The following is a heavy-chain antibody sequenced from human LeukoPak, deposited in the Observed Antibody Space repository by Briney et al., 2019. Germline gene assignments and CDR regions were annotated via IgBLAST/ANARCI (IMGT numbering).Heavy chain of an antibody. V-gene: IGHV4-38-2*02. Sequence: SETLSLTCIVSNYSISSGYYWGWIRQPPGKGLEWIGSIYHSGNTYYNPSLKSRVTISVDTSKNQFSLKLSSVTAADTAVYYCARDLRGSIAARNMDVWGKGTTVTVSS. J-gene: IGHJ6*03. CDR3: ARDLRGSIAARNMDV. D-gene: IGHD6-6*01. CDR1: NYSISSGYY. CDR2: IYHSGNT.